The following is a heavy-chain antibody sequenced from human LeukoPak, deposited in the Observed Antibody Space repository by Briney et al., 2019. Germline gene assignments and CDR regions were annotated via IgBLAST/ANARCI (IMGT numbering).Heavy chain of an antibody. D-gene: IGHD2-2*01. CDR2: IYHSGST. V-gene: IGHV4-38-2*02. CDR3: ARDLVSTNYYYGMDV. CDR1: GYSISSGYY. J-gene: IGHJ6*02. Sequence: SETLSLTCTVSGYSISSGYYWGWIRQPPGKGLEWIGSIYHSGSTYYNPSLKSRVTISVDTSKNQFSLKLSTVTAADTAVYYCARDLVSTNYYYGMDVWGQGTTVTVSS.